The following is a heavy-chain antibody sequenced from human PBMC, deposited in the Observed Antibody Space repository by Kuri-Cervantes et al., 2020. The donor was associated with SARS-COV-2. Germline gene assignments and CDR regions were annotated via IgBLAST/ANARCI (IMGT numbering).Heavy chain of an antibody. CDR1: GGSISSSSYY. CDR2: IYYSGST. Sequence: SETLSLTCTVSGGSISSSSYYWGWIRQPPGKGLEWIGSIYYSGSTYYNPSLKSRVTISVDTSKNQFSLKLSSVTAADTAVYYCARDSASITIFGVVTRYGMDVWGQGTTVTGSS. J-gene: IGHJ6*02. V-gene: IGHV4-39*07. D-gene: IGHD3-3*01. CDR3: ARDSASITIFGVVTRYGMDV.